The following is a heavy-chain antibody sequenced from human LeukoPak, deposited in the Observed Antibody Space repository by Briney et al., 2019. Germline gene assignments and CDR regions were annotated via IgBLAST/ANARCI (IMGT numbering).Heavy chain of an antibody. D-gene: IGHD1-26*01. CDR3: ARGRSNYYGMDV. J-gene: IGHJ6*02. CDR2: INHSGST. CDR1: GGSFSGYY. V-gene: IGHV4-34*01. Sequence: SETLSLTCAVYGGSFSGYYWSWIRQPPGKGLEWIGEINHSGSTNYNPSLKSRVAMSVDTSKNLFSLKVSSVTAADTAVYYCARGRSNYYGMDVWGQGTTVTVSS.